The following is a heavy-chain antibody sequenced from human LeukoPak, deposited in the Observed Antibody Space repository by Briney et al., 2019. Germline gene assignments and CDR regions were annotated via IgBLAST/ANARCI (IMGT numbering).Heavy chain of an antibody. CDR2: INPNSGGT. CDR3: ARDLSMTMVVTRDALDI. D-gene: IGHD4-23*01. CDR1: GYTFTGYY. J-gene: IGHJ3*02. Sequence: GASVKVSCKASGYTFTGYYMHWVRQAPGQGLEWMGRINPNSGGTNYAQKFQGRVTMTRDTSISTAYMELSSLRSDDTALYYCARDLSMTMVVTRDALDIWGQGTMVTVSS. V-gene: IGHV1-2*06.